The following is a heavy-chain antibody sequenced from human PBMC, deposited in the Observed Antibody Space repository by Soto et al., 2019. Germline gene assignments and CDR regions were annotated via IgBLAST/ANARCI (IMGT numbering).Heavy chain of an antibody. CDR3: ARDPGRGYYVY. D-gene: IGHD3-22*01. CDR1: GGSISSGGYY. J-gene: IGHJ4*02. CDR2: IYYSGST. Sequence: NPSETLSLTCTVSGGSISSGGYYWSWIRQHPGKGLEWIGYIYYSGSTYYNPSLKSRVTISVDTSKNQFSLKLSSVTAADTAVYYCARDPGRGYYVYWGQGTLVTVSS. V-gene: IGHV4-31*03.